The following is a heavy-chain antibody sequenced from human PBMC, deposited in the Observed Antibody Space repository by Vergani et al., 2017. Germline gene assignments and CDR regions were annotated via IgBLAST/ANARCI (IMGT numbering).Heavy chain of an antibody. CDR3: TKGSVYYHDSAGHGYDPYTGFDL. V-gene: IGHV3-9*01. Sequence: EVDLVESGGGLAQPGGSLRLSCEASGITFWKFGMHWVRQGPGKGLEWVSGISWNSGAVDYADSVRGRFTIYRDNAKNSLFLEMNSLRFEDTAVYFCTKGSVYYHDSAGHGYDPYTGFDLWGQGTLVTVSS. D-gene: IGHD5-12*01. J-gene: IGHJ3*01. CDR2: ISWNSGAV. CDR1: GITFWKFG.